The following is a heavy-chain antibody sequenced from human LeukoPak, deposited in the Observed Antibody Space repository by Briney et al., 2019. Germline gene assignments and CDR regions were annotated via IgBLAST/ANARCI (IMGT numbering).Heavy chain of an antibody. CDR2: ISSSSSTI. CDR1: GFTFSIYS. CDR3: ARVSDFWSGYYAEENWFDP. V-gene: IGHV3-48*01. J-gene: IGHJ5*02. D-gene: IGHD3-3*01. Sequence: GGSLRLSCAASGFTFSIYSMNWVRQAPGKGLEWVSYISSSSSTIYYADSVKGRFTISRDNAKNSLYLQMNSLRAEDTAVYYCARVSDFWSGYYAEENWFDPWGQGTLVTVSS.